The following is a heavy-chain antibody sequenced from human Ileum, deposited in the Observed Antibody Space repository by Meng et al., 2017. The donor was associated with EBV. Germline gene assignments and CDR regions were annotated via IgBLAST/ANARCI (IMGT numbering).Heavy chain of an antibody. V-gene: IGHV6-1*01. CDR3: ARGSYYFDS. J-gene: IGHJ4*02. Sequence: QVQLHTSGPGLLKPSQTLSLTCAISGDSVSSISGAWNWIRQSPSRGLEWLGRTYYRSKWNTDYAVSVSSRISISPDTSKNQFSLQLNSVTPEDTAVYYCARGSYYFDSWGQGTLVTVSS. CDR1: GDSVSSISGA. CDR2: TYYRSKWNT. D-gene: IGHD1-26*01.